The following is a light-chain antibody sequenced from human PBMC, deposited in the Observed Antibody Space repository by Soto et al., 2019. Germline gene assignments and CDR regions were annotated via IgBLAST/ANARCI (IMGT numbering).Light chain of an antibody. CDR2: AAS. CDR3: QQYKSYSWT. Sequence: DIQMTQSPSTLSASVGDRVTITCRASQSINIWLAWYQQKPGKAPKFLIYAASSLKSGVPSRFSGSGSGTEFTLTISSLQADDFATYYCQQYKSYSWTFGQGTKVDIK. J-gene: IGKJ1*01. V-gene: IGKV1-5*01. CDR1: QSINIW.